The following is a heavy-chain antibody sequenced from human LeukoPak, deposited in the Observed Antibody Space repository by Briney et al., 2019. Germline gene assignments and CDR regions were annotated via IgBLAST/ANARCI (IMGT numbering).Heavy chain of an antibody. J-gene: IGHJ6*02. CDR3: ARVKRVDRHYYYYYDMDV. Sequence: SETLTLTCAVYGWSFSGYYLSWIRQPPGKGLEWIGEINHSGGTNFNPSPKSRVTISVDTSKTQFSLKLSSVTAADTAVYCCARVKRVDRHYYYYYDMDVWGQGTTVTVSS. CDR2: INHSGGT. D-gene: IGHD2-15*01. CDR1: GWSFSGYY. V-gene: IGHV4-34*01.